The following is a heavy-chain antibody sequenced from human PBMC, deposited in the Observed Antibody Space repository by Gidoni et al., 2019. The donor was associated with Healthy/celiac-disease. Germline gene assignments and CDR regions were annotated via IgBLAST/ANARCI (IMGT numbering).Heavy chain of an antibody. CDR3: TTLVGATSGYFDY. J-gene: IGHJ4*02. V-gene: IGHV3-73*02. Sequence: EVQLVESGGGLVQPGGSLKLSCAASGFTFSGSAMHGSRQASGKGLEWVGRIRSKANSYATAYAASVKGRFTISRDDSKNTAYLQMNSLKTEDTAVYYCTTLVGATSGYFDYWGQGTLVTVSS. D-gene: IGHD1-26*01. CDR2: IRSKANSYAT. CDR1: GFTFSGSA.